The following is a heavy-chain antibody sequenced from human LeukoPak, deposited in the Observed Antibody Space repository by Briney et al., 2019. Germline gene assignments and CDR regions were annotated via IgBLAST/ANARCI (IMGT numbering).Heavy chain of an antibody. V-gene: IGHV4-34*01. D-gene: IGHD6-13*01. CDR3: ARGQQLGSYNWFAP. J-gene: IGHJ5*02. CDR2: INHSGST. CDR1: GGSFSDYY. Sequence: PSETLSLTCAVYGGSFSDYYWNWIRQPPGKGLEWIGEINHSGSTSYNPSLKSRVTISVDTSKNQFSLKLSSVTAADTAVYYCARGQQLGSYNWFAPWGQGTLVTVSS.